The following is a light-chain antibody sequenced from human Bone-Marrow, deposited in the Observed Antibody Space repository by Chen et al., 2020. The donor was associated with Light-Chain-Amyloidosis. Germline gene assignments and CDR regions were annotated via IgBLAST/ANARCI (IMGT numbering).Light chain of an antibody. CDR3: QVWDRSSDRPV. J-gene: IGLJ3*02. CDR1: NIGNKS. CDR2: DDG. Sequence: SYVLTQPPSVSVAPGKTARITCGGNNIGNKSVHWYQQKPGQAPVLVVYDDGDRPSGIPERLSGSNSGNTATLTISRVEAGDEADYYCQVWDRSSDRPVFGGGTKLTVL. V-gene: IGLV3-21*03.